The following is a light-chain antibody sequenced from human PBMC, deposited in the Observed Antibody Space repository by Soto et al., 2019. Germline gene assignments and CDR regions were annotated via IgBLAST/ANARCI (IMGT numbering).Light chain of an antibody. CDR1: QNVNIF. V-gene: IGKV1-5*01. J-gene: IGKJ1*01. CDR2: DAS. Sequence: DIQMTQSPSMLSAAVVDRVTISCRASQNVNIFLAWYQQKPGKAPKLLISDASTLESGVPSRFSGSGSGTEFTLTISSLQPDDFATYYCQQHQTYSTFGQGTKVDI. CDR3: QQHQTYST.